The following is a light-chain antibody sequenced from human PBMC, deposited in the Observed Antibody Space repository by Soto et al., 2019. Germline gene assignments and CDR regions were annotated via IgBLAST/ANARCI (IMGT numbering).Light chain of an antibody. Sequence: QSVLTQPASVSGSPGQSITISCTGTSSDVGGYNSVSWYQQHPGKAPKLMIYEVTDRPSGVSNRFSGSQSGNTASLTISGLQAEDEADYYCSSYSSSSHVVFGGGTKLTVL. CDR3: SSYSSSSHVV. V-gene: IGLV2-14*01. J-gene: IGLJ2*01. CDR1: SSDVGGYNS. CDR2: EVT.